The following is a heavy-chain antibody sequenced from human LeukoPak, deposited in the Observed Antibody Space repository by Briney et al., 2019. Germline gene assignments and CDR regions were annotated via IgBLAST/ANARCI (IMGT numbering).Heavy chain of an antibody. V-gene: IGHV4-59*01. Sequence: SETLSLTCAVSGASINNNYWTCVRQPPGKGLECSGYIYSNGNTNYNPPLKGRVTMSIETSKNHFSLQLPSVTAADTAVYYCASGTFDGPLYGTYYYFHVWGSGTLVTVSS. J-gene: IGHJ2*01. CDR1: GASINNNY. CDR3: ASGTFDGPLYGTYYYFHV. CDR2: IYSNGNT. D-gene: IGHD3-16*01.